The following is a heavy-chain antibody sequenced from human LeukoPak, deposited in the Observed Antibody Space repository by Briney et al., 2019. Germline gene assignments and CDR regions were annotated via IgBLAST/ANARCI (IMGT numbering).Heavy chain of an antibody. V-gene: IGHV3-21*01. CDR2: ISSSSSYI. CDR3: ARDLGVSSSWYVAFDI. D-gene: IGHD6-13*01. CDR1: GFTFSSYS. Sequence: GGSLRLSCAASGFTFSSYSMNWVRQAPGKGLEWVSSISSSSSYIYYADSVKGRFTISRDNAKNSLYLQMNSLIAEDTAVYYCARDLGVSSSWYVAFDIWGQGTMVTVSS. J-gene: IGHJ3*02.